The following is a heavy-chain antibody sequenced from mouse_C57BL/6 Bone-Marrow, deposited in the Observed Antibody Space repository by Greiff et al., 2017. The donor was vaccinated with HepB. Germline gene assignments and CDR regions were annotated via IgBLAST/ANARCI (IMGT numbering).Heavy chain of an antibody. D-gene: IGHD2-10*01. CDR3: ARGAYYGSSAWFAY. Sequence: VQLQQSGPELVKPGASVKIPCKASGYTFTDYNMDWVKQSHGKSLEWIGDINPNNGGTIYNQKFKGKATLTVDKSSSTAYMDLRSLTSEDTAVYYCARGAYYGSSAWFAYWGQGTLVTVSA. CDR2: INPNNGGT. V-gene: IGHV1-18*01. J-gene: IGHJ3*01. CDR1: GYTFTDYN.